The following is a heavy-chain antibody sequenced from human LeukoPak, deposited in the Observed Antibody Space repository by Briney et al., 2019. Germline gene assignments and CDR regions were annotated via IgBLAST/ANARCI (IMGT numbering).Heavy chain of an antibody. D-gene: IGHD6-6*01. CDR1: GGSISSSSYY. CDR3: ARVAARREVDY. Sequence: SETLSLTCTVSGGSISSSSYYWGWIRQPPGKGLEWIGSIYYSGSTYYNPSLKSRVTISVDTSKNQFSLKLSSVTAADTAVYYCARVAARREVDYWGQGTLVTVSS. CDR2: IYYSGST. V-gene: IGHV4-39*07. J-gene: IGHJ4*02.